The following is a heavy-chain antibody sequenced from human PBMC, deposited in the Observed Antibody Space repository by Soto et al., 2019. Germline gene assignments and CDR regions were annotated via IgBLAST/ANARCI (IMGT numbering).Heavy chain of an antibody. CDR1: GYTFTSYG. Sequence: VKVSCKASGYTFTSYGISWVRQAPGQGLEWMGWISAYNGNTNYAQKLQGRVTMTADTSASTAYMELSSLRSEDTAVYYCARVLSSSGYAPEGYWGQGTLVTVSS. J-gene: IGHJ4*02. CDR2: ISAYNGNT. CDR3: ARVLSSSGYAPEGY. D-gene: IGHD3-22*01. V-gene: IGHV1-18*01.